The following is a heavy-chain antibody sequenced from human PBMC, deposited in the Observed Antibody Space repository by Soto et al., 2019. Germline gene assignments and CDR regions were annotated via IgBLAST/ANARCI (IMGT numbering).Heavy chain of an antibody. CDR1: GFTFSSYA. V-gene: IGHV3-23*01. D-gene: IGHD3-10*01. Sequence: GGSLRLSCAASGFTFSSYAMSWVRQAPGKGLEWVSAISGSGGSTYYADSVKGRFTISRDNSKNTLYLQMNSLRAEDTAVYYCAKDWYYGSGSYYDFVDYWGQGTLVTVS. CDR3: AKDWYYGSGSYYDFVDY. J-gene: IGHJ4*02. CDR2: ISGSGGST.